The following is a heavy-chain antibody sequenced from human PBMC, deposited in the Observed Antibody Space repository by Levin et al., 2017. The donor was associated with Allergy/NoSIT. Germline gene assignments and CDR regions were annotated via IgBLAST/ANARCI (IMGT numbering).Heavy chain of an antibody. CDR2: IKPDSGGT. CDR3: AREWTTAGTGSGY. V-gene: IGHV1-2*02. D-gene: IGHD3-10*01. Sequence: GESLKISCKASGYTFTGYYIHWVRQAPGQGLEWMGWIKPDSGGTDYSQKFQGRVTMTRDTSISTAYMELSTLRSDDTAVYYCAREWTTAGTGSGYWGQGTQVIVSS. CDR1: GYTFTGYY. J-gene: IGHJ4*02.